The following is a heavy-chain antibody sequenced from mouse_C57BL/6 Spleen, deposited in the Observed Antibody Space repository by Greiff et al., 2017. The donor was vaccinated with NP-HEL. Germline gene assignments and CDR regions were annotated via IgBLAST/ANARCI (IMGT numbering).Heavy chain of an antibody. J-gene: IGHJ2*01. CDR1: GYTFTDYE. Sequence: VQLQESGAELVRPGASVTLSCKASGYTFTDYEMHWVKQTPVHGLEWIGAIDPETGGTAYNQKFKGKAIPTADKSSSTAYMELRSLTSEDSAVYYCTRDSNYGDYWGQGTTLTVSS. CDR2: IDPETGGT. V-gene: IGHV1-15*01. D-gene: IGHD2-5*01. CDR3: TRDSNYGDY.